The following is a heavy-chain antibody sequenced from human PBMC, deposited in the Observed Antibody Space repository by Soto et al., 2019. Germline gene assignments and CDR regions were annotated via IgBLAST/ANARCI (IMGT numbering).Heavy chain of an antibody. J-gene: IGHJ3*02. CDR2: IYHSGST. V-gene: IGHV4-38-2*02. D-gene: IGHD6-6*01. CDR1: GYSISSGYY. Sequence: SETLSLTCTVSGYSISSGYYWGWIRQPPGKGLEWIGSIYHSGSTYYNPSLKSRVTISVDTSKNQFSLKLTSVTAADTAVYYCARVSSSVAFDIWGQGTMVTVSS. CDR3: ARVSSSVAFDI.